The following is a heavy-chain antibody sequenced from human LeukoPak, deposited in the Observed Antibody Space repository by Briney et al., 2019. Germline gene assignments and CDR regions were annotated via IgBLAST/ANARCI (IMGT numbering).Heavy chain of an antibody. CDR3: ARDDYYDSSGYSRGFDY. Sequence: KPGGSLRLSCAASGFTFSSYSMNWVRQAPGKGLEWVSSISSSSSYIYYADSVKGRFTIYRDNAKNSLYLQMNSLRAEDTAVYYCARDDYYDSSGYSRGFDYWGQGTLVTVSS. J-gene: IGHJ4*02. CDR1: GFTFSSYS. D-gene: IGHD3-22*01. V-gene: IGHV3-21*01. CDR2: ISSSSSYI.